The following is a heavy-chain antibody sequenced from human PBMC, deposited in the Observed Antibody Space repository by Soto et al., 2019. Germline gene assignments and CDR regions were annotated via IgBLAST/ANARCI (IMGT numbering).Heavy chain of an antibody. J-gene: IGHJ6*02. V-gene: IGHV1-24*01. D-gene: IGHD3-10*01. CDR2: FDPEDGET. CDR3: ATESGYYGSGIYGTDV. Sequence: ASVKVSCKVSGYTLTELSMHWVRQAPGKGLEWMGGFDPEDGETIYAQKFQGRVTMTEDTSTGTAYMELSSLRSEDTAVYYCATESGYYGSGIYGTDVWGQGTTVTVSS. CDR1: GYTLTELS.